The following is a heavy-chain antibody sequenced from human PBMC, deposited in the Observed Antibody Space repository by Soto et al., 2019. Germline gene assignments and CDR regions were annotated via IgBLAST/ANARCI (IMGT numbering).Heavy chain of an antibody. D-gene: IGHD6-19*01. CDR2: INPNSGGT. Sequence: ASVKVSCKASGYTFTGYYMHWVRQAPGQGLEWMGWINPNSGGTNYAQKFQGRVTMTRDTSISTAYMELSRLRSDDTAVYYCASDHGIAVPLNRFDPWGQGTLVTVSS. CDR1: GYTFTGYY. J-gene: IGHJ5*02. V-gene: IGHV1-2*02. CDR3: ASDHGIAVPLNRFDP.